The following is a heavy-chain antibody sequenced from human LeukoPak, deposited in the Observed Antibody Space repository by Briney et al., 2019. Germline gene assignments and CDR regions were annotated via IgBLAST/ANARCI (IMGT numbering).Heavy chain of an antibody. CDR1: GYTLTELS. V-gene: IGHV1-24*01. CDR3: ATVKWELNWFDP. CDR2: FDPEDGET. Sequence: ASVKVSCKVSGYTLTELSMHWVRQAPGKGLEWMGGFDPEDGETIYAQKFQGRVTMTEDTSTDTAYMELSSLRSEDTAMYYCATVKWELNWFDPWGQGTLVTVSS. D-gene: IGHD1-26*01. J-gene: IGHJ5*02.